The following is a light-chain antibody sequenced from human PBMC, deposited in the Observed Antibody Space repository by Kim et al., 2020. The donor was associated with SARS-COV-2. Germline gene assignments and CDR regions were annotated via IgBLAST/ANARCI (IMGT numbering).Light chain of an antibody. Sequence: DIQMTQSPSSLSASLGDRVTITCRASQGIRSDLGWYQQKPGRAPTRLIYGASTLESGVPSRFSGSGSGTGFTLTISSLQPEDFATYYCLQHHAYPRTFGQGTKVDIK. V-gene: IGKV1-17*01. CDR2: GAS. J-gene: IGKJ1*01. CDR3: LQHHAYPRT. CDR1: QGIRSD.